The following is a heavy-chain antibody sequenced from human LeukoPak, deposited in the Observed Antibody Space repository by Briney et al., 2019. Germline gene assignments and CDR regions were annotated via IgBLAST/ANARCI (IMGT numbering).Heavy chain of an antibody. CDR3: ARDGALGSGGPFDY. CDR1: GFTFSSYA. D-gene: IGHD7-27*01. V-gene: IGHV3-30-3*01. J-gene: IGHJ4*02. Sequence: GGSLRLSCAASGFTFSSYAMHWVRQAPGKGLEWVAVISYDGSNKYYADSVKGRFTISRDNSKNTLYLQMNSLRAEDTAVYYCARDGALGSGGPFDYWGQGTLVTVSS. CDR2: ISYDGSNK.